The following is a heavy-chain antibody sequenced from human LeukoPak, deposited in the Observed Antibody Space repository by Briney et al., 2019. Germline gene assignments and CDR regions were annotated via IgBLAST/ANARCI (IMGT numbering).Heavy chain of an antibody. CDR3: ARTVGGPGFFDY. CDR2: IYYSGST. V-gene: IGHV4-59*11. Sequence: SETLSLTCTVSGGSISSHYWSWIRQPPGKGLEWIGYIYYSGSTNYNPSLKSRVTIPVDTSKNQFSLKLSSVTAADTAVYYCARTVGGPGFFDYWGQGTLVTVSS. D-gene: IGHD1-26*01. J-gene: IGHJ4*02. CDR1: GGSISSHY.